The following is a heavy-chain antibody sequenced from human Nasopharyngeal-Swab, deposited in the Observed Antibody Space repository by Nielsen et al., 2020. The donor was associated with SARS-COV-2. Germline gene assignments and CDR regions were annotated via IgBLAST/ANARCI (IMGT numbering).Heavy chain of an antibody. V-gene: IGHV3-33*01. D-gene: IGHD1-26*01. Sequence: GESLKISCAASGFTFSSYGMHWVRQAPGKGLEWVAVIWYDGSNKYYADSVKGRFTISRDNSQNTLYLQMNSLRAEDTAVYYCAGDMMVGATRDDYFDYGGQGTLVTVSS. CDR1: GFTFSSYG. CDR3: AGDMMVGATRDDYFDY. J-gene: IGHJ4*02. CDR2: IWYDGSNK.